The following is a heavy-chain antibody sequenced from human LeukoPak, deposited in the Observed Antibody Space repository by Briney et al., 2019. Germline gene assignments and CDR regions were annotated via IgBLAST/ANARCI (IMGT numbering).Heavy chain of an antibody. CDR3: AKDHRTVDTVMSFDY. CDR1: GFTFSSYA. V-gene: IGHV3-23*01. J-gene: IGHJ4*02. CDR2: ISGSGGST. Sequence: GGSLRLSCAASGFTFSSYAMSWVRQAPGKGLEWVSAISGSGGSTYYADSVKGRFTISRDNSKNTLYLQMNSLRGEDTAVYYCAKDHRTVDTVMSFDYWGQGTLVTVSS. D-gene: IGHD5-18*01.